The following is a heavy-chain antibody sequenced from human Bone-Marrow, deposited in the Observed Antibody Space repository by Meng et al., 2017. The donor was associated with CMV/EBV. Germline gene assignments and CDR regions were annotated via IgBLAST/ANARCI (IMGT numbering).Heavy chain of an antibody. CDR3: ARGGYGGNSRGWFDP. CDR1: GGSISSYY. J-gene: IGHJ5*02. CDR2: IYYSGST. Sequence: ESLKISCTVSGGSISSYYWGWIRQPPGKGLEWIGYIYYSGSTNYNPSLKSRVTISVDTSKNQFSLKLSSVTAADTAVYYCARGGYGGNSRGWFDPWGQGTLVTVSS. V-gene: IGHV4-59*01. D-gene: IGHD4-23*01.